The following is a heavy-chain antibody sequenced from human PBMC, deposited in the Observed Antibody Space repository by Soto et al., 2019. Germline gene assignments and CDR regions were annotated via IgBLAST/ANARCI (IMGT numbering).Heavy chain of an antibody. CDR1: GGSFSGYY. J-gene: IGHJ6*03. V-gene: IGHV4-34*01. Sequence: QVQLQQWGAGLLKPSETLSLTCAVYGGSFSGYYWSWIRQPPGKGLEWIGEINHSGSTNYNPSLKSRVNISVDTSKNQFSLKLSSVTAADTAVYYCARGQLPDYYYYYMDVWGKGTTVTVSS. CDR3: ARGQLPDYYYYYMDV. D-gene: IGHD2-2*01. CDR2: INHSGST.